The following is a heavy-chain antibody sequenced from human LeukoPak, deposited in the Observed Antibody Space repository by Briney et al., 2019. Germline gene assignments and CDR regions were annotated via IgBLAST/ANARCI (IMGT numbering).Heavy chain of an antibody. Sequence: GGSLRLSCAASGFTFSSYSMNWVRQAPGKGLEWVSSISSSSSYIYYADSVKGRFTISRDNAKNSLYLQMNSLRAEDTAVYYCARDLYCSSTSCYVSYYYYYYGMDVWGKGTTVTVSP. D-gene: IGHD2-2*01. CDR1: GFTFSSYS. J-gene: IGHJ6*04. CDR3: ARDLYCSSTSCYVSYYYYYYGMDV. V-gene: IGHV3-21*01. CDR2: ISSSSSYI.